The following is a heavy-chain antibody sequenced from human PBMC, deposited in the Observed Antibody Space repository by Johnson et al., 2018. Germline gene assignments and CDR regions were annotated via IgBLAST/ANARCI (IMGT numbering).Heavy chain of an antibody. D-gene: IGHD6-19*01. CDR2: TYYRSKWYN. CDR1: GDSVSSNSAA. J-gene: IGHJ1*01. CDR3: ARGAVAGTLWYFQH. V-gene: IGHV6-1*01. Sequence: QEQLQQSGPGLVEHTLPLSLTCAISGDSVSSNSAAWNWIRQAPSRGLEWLGRTYYRSKWYNDYALYVKSRITINPDTYKNQFSLQRNSVTPEDTAVYYCARGAVAGTLWYFQHCGQGTLVTVSS.